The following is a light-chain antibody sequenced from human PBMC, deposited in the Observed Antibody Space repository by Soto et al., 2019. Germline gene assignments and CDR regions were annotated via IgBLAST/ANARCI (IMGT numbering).Light chain of an antibody. J-gene: IGKJ4*01. Sequence: DIQMTQSPSSLSASVGDRVTITCRACQAISNFVAWYQQKPGKVPQVLIFAASSLQSGVPSRFSGSGSATDFTLTITSLQPEDVATYYCQYYNTAPLTFGGGTRVEI. CDR3: QYYNTAPLT. CDR1: QAISNF. V-gene: IGKV1-27*01. CDR2: AAS.